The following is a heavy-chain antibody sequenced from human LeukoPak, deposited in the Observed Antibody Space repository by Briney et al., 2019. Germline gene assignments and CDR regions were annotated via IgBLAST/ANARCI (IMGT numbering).Heavy chain of an antibody. D-gene: IGHD3-10*01. Sequence: PSETLSLTCTVSGGSISSGDYYWSWIRQPPGKGLEWIGYIYYSGSTYYNPSLKSRVTISVDTSKNQFSLKLSSVTAADTAVYYRARAITMVRGAPDYWGQGTLVTVSS. J-gene: IGHJ4*02. CDR1: GGSISSGDYY. CDR3: ARAITMVRGAPDY. V-gene: IGHV4-30-4*01. CDR2: IYYSGST.